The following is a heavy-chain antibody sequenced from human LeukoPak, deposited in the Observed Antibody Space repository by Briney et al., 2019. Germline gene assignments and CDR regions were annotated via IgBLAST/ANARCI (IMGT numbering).Heavy chain of an antibody. CDR2: ISSSSSTI. CDR3: ARAFYQGLDGMDV. Sequence: GGSLRLSCAASGFTFSSYSMNWVRQAPGKGLEWVSYISSSSSTIYYADSVKGRFTISRDNSKNTLYLQMNSLRAEDTAVYYCARAFYQGLDGMDVWGQGTTVTVSS. V-gene: IGHV3-48*01. D-gene: IGHD2/OR15-2a*01. CDR1: GFTFSSYS. J-gene: IGHJ6*02.